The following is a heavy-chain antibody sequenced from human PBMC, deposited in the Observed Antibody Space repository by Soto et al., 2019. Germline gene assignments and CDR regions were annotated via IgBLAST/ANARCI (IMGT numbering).Heavy chain of an antibody. CDR1: GYTFTIYG. CDR2: ISGYNGNT. J-gene: IGHJ4*02. V-gene: IGHV1-18*04. D-gene: IGHD3-22*01. Sequence: QVQLVQSGAEVKKHGASVKVSCKASGYTFTIYGISWVRQAPGQGLEWMGWISGYNGNTDYAQNLQDRVTLTTDASTSSVYMVLRSLRSDDTAGYYCARVDYYDSSGYYGYWGQGTLINVSS. CDR3: ARVDYYDSSGYYGY.